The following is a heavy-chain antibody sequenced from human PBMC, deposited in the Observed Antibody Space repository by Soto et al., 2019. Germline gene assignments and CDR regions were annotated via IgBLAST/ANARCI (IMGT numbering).Heavy chain of an antibody. CDR3: ARVLNGQWYFDY. CDR1: GFTFSSYW. V-gene: IGHV3-74*01. Sequence: EVQLVESGGGLVQPGGSLRLSCGASGFTFSSYWMHWVRQAPGKGLVWVSRVNTDESRTSYADSVKGRFTISRDNAKNTLYLQMNGLRAEATAVYYCARVLNGQWYFDYWRRGTQVTVSS. D-gene: IGHD6-19*01. J-gene: IGHJ4*02. CDR2: VNTDESRT.